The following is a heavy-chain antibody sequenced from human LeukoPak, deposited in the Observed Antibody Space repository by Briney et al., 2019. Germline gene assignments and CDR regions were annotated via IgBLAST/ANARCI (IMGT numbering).Heavy chain of an antibody. Sequence: GGSLTLSCAASGFTFSTYAMSWLRQAPGKGLEWFSAISGTGDSTYYVDSVKGRFTISRDNSKNTLYLQMNSLRAEDTALYYCAKHYSGYDYDVSDYWGQGTLVTVSS. V-gene: IGHV3-23*01. D-gene: IGHD5-12*01. CDR3: AKHYSGYDYDVSDY. CDR2: ISGTGDST. J-gene: IGHJ4*02. CDR1: GFTFSTYA.